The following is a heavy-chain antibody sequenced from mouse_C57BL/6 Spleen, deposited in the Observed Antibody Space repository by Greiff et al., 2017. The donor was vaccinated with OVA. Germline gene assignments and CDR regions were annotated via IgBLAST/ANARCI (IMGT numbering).Heavy chain of an antibody. J-gene: IGHJ3*01. CDR3: TTGWLRRGFAY. Sequence: VQLQQSGAELVRPGASVKLSCTASGFNIKDDYMHWVKQRPEQGLEWIGWIDPENGDTAYASKFQGKATITADTSSNTAYLQLSSLTSEDTAVYYCTTGWLRRGFAYWGQGTLVTVSA. CDR1: GFNIKDDY. V-gene: IGHV14-4*01. CDR2: IDPENGDT. D-gene: IGHD2-2*01.